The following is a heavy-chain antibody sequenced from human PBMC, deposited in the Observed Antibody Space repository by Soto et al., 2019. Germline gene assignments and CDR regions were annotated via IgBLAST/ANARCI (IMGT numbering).Heavy chain of an antibody. CDR2: IYYSGST. J-gene: IGHJ5*02. CDR1: GGSISSGGYY. Sequence: QVQLQESGPGLVKPSQTLSLTCTVSGGSISSGGYYWSWICQHPGKGLEWIGYIYYSGSTYYNPSLKSRVTISVDTSKNQFSLKLSSVTAADTAVYYCARVFGVGDYGWFDPWGQGTLVTVSS. D-gene: IGHD4-17*01. V-gene: IGHV4-31*03. CDR3: ARVFGVGDYGWFDP.